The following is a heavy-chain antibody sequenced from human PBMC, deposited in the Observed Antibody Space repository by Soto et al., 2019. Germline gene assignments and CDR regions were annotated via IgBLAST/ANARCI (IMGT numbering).Heavy chain of an antibody. Sequence: SETLSLTCAVSGYSISSGYYWGWIRQPPGKGLEWIGSIYHSGSTYYNPSLKSRVTISVDTSKNQFSLKLSSVTAADTAVYYCAGGYSSGWYYYYYGMDVWGQGTTVTVSS. CDR2: IYHSGST. D-gene: IGHD6-19*01. CDR3: AGGYSSGWYYYYYGMDV. J-gene: IGHJ6*02. CDR1: GYSISSGYY. V-gene: IGHV4-38-2*01.